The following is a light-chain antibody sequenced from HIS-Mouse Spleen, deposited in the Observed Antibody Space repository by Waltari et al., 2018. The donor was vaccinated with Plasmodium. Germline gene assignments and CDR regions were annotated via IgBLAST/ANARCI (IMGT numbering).Light chain of an antibody. Sequence: EIVMTQSPATLSVSPGERATLSCRASQSVSSNLAWYQQKPGQAPRLLIYGASTRATGIPARFSVRGSGTEFTLTISSMQSEDFAVYYCQQYNNWPRGTFGQGTKVEIK. CDR1: QSVSSN. J-gene: IGKJ1*01. CDR2: GAS. V-gene: IGKV3-15*01. CDR3: QQYNNWPRGT.